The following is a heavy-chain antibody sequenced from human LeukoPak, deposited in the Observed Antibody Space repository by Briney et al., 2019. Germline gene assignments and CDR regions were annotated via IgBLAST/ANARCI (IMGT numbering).Heavy chain of an antibody. J-gene: IGHJ4*02. CDR1: GGSMTTHH. CDR3: TTIKRGNIFGYFDF. CDR2: VFDSGRT. Sequence: SETLSLTCTVSGGSMTTHHWNWIRQTPGKGLEWIGYVFDSGRTKENPSLKSRVTLSADTSKNQLSLRLSSVTAADTAVYSCTTIKRGNIFGYFDFWGQGILVTVSS. D-gene: IGHD5-18*01. V-gene: IGHV4-59*11.